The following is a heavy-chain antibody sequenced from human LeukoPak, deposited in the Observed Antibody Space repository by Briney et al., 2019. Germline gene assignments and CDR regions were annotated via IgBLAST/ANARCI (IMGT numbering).Heavy chain of an antibody. J-gene: IGHJ5*02. V-gene: IGHV4-4*08. CDR1: GGSISSYY. CDR3: ARGAWELLVGWFDP. Sequence: SETLSLTCTVSGGSISSYYWSWIRQPPGKGLEWIGRIYTSGSTNYNPSLKSRVTISVDTSKNQFSLKLSSVTAADTAVYYCARGAWELLVGWFDPWGQGTLVTVSS. CDR2: IYTSGST. D-gene: IGHD1-26*01.